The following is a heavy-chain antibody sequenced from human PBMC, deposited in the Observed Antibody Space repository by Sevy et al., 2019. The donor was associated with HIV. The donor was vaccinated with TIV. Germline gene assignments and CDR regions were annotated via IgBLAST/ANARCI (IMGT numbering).Heavy chain of an antibody. CDR3: AFSSAGYCSSTSCPHYYYYYYMDV. Sequence: GGSLRLSCAASGFTFSSYAMSWVRQAPGKGLEWVSAISGSGGSTYYADSVKGRFTISRDNSKNTLYLQMNSLGAEDTAVYYCAFSSAGYCSSTSCPHYYYYYYMDVWGKGTTVTVSS. J-gene: IGHJ6*03. V-gene: IGHV3-23*01. D-gene: IGHD2-2*01. CDR1: GFTFSSYA. CDR2: ISGSGGST.